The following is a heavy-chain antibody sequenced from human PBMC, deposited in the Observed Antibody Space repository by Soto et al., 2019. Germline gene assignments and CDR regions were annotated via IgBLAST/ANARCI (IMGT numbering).Heavy chain of an antibody. CDR2: ISSSDNII. Sequence: PGGSLRLSCAASGFTFSDYYMRWIRQAPGKGLEWVAYISSSDNIIYYADSVKGRFTISRDNAKNSLYLQMNSLRAEDTAVYYCARDLGYYDSSGYFDYWGQGTLVTVSS. D-gene: IGHD3-22*01. CDR3: ARDLGYYDSSGYFDY. J-gene: IGHJ4*02. CDR1: GFTFSDYY. V-gene: IGHV3-11*01.